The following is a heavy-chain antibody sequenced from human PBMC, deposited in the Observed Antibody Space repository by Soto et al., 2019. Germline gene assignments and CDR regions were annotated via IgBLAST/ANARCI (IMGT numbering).Heavy chain of an antibody. V-gene: IGHV3-30*18. J-gene: IGHJ4*02. CDR2: ISCAGSNR. CDR1: GFTFSSYG. CDR3: EETLGAI. D-gene: IGHD1-26*01. Sequence: QVQLVESGGGVVQPGRSLRLSCAASGFTFSSYGMHWVRQAAGKGLEWVAVISCAGSNRYYADAVKGRFTISRDSSKNPLYMQMHGLRAEYTAVYYCEETLGAIWGQGTLVTVSS.